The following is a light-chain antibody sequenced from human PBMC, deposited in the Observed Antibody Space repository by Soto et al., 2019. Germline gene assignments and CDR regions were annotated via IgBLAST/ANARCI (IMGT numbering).Light chain of an antibody. CDR3: QAWDSSTEV. Sequence: SYELTQPPSVSVSPGQTASITCSGDKLGDKYACWYQQKPGQSPVLVIYQDSKRPSGIPERFSGSNSGNTATLTISGTQAMDEADYSCQAWDSSTEVFGGGTQLTVL. CDR2: QDS. J-gene: IGLJ2*01. V-gene: IGLV3-1*01. CDR1: KLGDKY.